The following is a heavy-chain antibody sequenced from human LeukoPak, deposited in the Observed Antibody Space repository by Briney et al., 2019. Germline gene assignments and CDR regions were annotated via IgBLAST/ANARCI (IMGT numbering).Heavy chain of an antibody. CDR1: GDSISRSGSS. J-gene: IGHJ4*02. D-gene: IGHD6-13*01. CDR2: IYHSGGA. Sequence: SETLSLTCAVSGDSISRSGSSWSWIRQPPRMGLEWIGYIYHSGGAYYNPSLRSRVTISLDTSKNQFSLRLSSVAAADTAVYYCAKDFIAQSPIPAYWGQGILVSVSS. V-gene: IGHV4-30-2*01. CDR3: AKDFIAQSPIPAY.